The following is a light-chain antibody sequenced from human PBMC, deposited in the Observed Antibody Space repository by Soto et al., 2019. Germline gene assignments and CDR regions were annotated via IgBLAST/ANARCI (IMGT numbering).Light chain of an antibody. CDR3: TSYTTISTLHVI. Sequence: QSALTQPASVSGSPGQSITFSCTGTSSDIGLYDYVSWYQQHPGKAPKLIIFEVNNQPSGVSDRFSGSKSGNTASLTISGLQPEDEAHYYCTSYTTISTLHVIFGGGTKLTVL. CDR2: EVN. J-gene: IGLJ2*01. CDR1: SSDIGLYDY. V-gene: IGLV2-14*01.